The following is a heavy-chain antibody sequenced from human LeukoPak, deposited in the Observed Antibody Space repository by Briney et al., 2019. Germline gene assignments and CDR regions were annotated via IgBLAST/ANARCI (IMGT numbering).Heavy chain of an antibody. CDR3: ARGGAWYDSSGYYNFDY. V-gene: IGHV3-53*01. Sequence: GGSPRLSCAASGFTFSIYWMSWVRQAPGKGLEWVSVISSGGSTYYADSVKGRFTISRDNSKNTLYLQMNSLRAEDTAVYYCARGGAWYDSSGYYNFDYWGQGTLVTVSS. D-gene: IGHD3-22*01. CDR2: ISSGGST. J-gene: IGHJ4*02. CDR1: GFTFSIYW.